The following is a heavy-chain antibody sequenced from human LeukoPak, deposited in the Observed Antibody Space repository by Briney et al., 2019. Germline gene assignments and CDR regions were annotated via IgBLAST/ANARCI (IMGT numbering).Heavy chain of an antibody. CDR1: GFTFSTHG. D-gene: IGHD3-10*01. CDR2: VTPSGDPT. Sequence: RGSLRLPCAGSGFTFSTHGMNWVRQAPGKGLEWVSGVTPSGDPTYYADSVKGRFTISRDNSKNTLYLQMNSLRAEDTAVYYCAKDMPYGTGSWFDPWGQGTLVTVSS. CDR3: AKDMPYGTGSWFDP. V-gene: IGHV3-23*01. J-gene: IGHJ5*02.